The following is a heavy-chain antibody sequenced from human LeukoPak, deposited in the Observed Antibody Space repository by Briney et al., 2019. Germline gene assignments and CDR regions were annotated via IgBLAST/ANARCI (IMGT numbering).Heavy chain of an antibody. CDR2: IKKDDGSEK. D-gene: IGHD2-8*02. J-gene: IGHJ4*02. CDR1: AGSISSSNW. Sequence: ETLSLTCAVSAGSISSSNWWSWVRQAPGKGLEWVANIKKDDGSEKYYADSVKGRFTISRDNAKNLLYLQMNSLRVEDTAVYYCVRDFVYSTGWGQGTLVTVSS. V-gene: IGHV3-7*03. CDR3: VRDFVYSTG.